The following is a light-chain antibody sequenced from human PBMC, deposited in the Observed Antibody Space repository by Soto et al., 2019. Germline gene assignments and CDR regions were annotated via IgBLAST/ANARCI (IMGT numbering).Light chain of an antibody. CDR2: NNI. V-gene: IGLV1-40*01. CDR1: SFNIGAGYD. CDR3: QSYDTMLSGPGV. J-gene: IGLJ2*01. Sequence: QSVLTQPPSVSGAPGQRVTISCTGSSFNIGAGYDVHWYQHLPGTAPKLLIYNNINRPSGVPDRFSGSKSGTSASLAITGLQPEDEADYYCQSYDTMLSGPGVFGGGTKLTVL.